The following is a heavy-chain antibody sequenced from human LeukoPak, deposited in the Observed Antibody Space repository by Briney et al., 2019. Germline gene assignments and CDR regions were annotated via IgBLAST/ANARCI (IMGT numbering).Heavy chain of an antibody. CDR1: GYTFTSYG. CDR2: ISVYNGNT. J-gene: IGHJ4*02. D-gene: IGHD2-21*01. V-gene: IGHV1-18*01. CDR3: ARGLIPRPPDY. Sequence: GASVKVSCKASGYTFTSYGITWVRQVPGQGLEWMGWISVYNGNTNYPQKLQGRVTMTTDTSTSTAYMELRSLISDDTAVYYCARGLIPRPPDYWGQGTLVTVSS.